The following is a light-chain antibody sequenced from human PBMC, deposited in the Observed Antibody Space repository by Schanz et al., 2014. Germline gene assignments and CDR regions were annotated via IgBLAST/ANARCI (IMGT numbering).Light chain of an antibody. CDR3: QQRSNWPLPLT. CDR1: HSVRTN. J-gene: IGKJ4*01. Sequence: VVVTQSPGTLSVFPGERATLSCRASHSVRTNLAWYQQKPGQPPRLLIYGASTAATGIPARFSGSGSGTEFTLTISSLQSEDFAVYYCQQRSNWPLPLTFGGGTKVEIK. CDR2: GAS. V-gene: IGKV3-15*01.